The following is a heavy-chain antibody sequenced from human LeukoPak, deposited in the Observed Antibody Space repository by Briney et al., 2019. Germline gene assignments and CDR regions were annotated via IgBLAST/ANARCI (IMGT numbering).Heavy chain of an antibody. CDR2: IIPIFGIA. CDR1: GGTFSSYA. D-gene: IGHD1-26*01. J-gene: IGHJ4*02. CDR3: VRDRENSGSYYRD. Sequence: SVKVSCKASGGTFSSYAISWVRQAPGQGLEWMGRIIPIFGIANYAQKFQGRATITADKSTSTAYMELSSLRSEDTAVYYCVRDRENSGSYYRDWGQGTLVTVSS. V-gene: IGHV1-69*04.